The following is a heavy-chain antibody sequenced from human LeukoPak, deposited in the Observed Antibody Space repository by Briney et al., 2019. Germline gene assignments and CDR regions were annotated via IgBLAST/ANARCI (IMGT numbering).Heavy chain of an antibody. CDR3: ARGLEMATINELNY. J-gene: IGHJ4*02. CDR2: VKSDGSGA. Sequence: PGGSLRLSCAASGFIFSNFWMHWVRQAPGKGLVWVSRVKSDGSGADYADPVKGRFIISRDNGKNTLYLHMNSLRADDTAAYYCARGLEMATINELNYWGQGTLVTVSS. V-gene: IGHV3-74*01. CDR1: GFIFSNFW. D-gene: IGHD5-24*01.